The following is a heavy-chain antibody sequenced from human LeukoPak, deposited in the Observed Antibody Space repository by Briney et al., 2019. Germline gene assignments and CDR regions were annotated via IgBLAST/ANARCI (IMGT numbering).Heavy chain of an antibody. D-gene: IGHD1-26*01. CDR2: INPNSGGT. CDR3: ARTEWEPRGYYYYYYGVDV. J-gene: IGHJ6*02. CDR1: GYTFTGYY. V-gene: IGHV1-2*02. Sequence: GASVKVSCKASGYTFTGYYMHWVRQAPGQGLEWMGWINPNSGGTNYAQKFQGRVTMTRDTSISTAYMELSRLRSDDTAVYYCARTEWEPRGYYYYYYGVDVWGQGTTVTVSS.